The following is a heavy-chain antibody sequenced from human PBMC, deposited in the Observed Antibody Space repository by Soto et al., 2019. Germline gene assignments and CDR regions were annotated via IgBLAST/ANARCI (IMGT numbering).Heavy chain of an antibody. CDR2: IIPILGIA. CDR1: GGTFSSYT. CDR3: ARDKVVAATLTIVYYFDY. J-gene: IGHJ4*02. D-gene: IGHD2-15*01. Sequence: GASVKVSCKASGGTFSSYTISWVRQAPGQGLEWMGRIIPILGIANYAQRFQGRVTITADKSTSTAYMELSSLRSEDTAVYYCARDKVVAATLTIVYYFDYWGQGTLVTVSS. V-gene: IGHV1-69*04.